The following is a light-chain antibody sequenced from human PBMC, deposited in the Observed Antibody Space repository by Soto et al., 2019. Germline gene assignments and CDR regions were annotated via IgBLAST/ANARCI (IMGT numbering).Light chain of an antibody. CDR2: EVS. CDR3: YSYRGSNAWV. Sequence: QSALTQPASVSGSPGQSITISCTGTSSDVGAYNFVSWYQHHPGTAPKLMISEVSNRPSGASNRFSGSKSGNTASLTISGLQTEDEADYYCYSYRGSNAWVFGGGTKVTVL. CDR1: SSDVGAYNF. V-gene: IGLV2-14*01. J-gene: IGLJ3*02.